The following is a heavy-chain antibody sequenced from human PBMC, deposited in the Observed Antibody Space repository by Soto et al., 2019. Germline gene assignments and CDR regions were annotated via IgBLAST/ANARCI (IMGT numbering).Heavy chain of an antibody. CDR3: ARARMFSGAYHDY. CDR2: ITPYNGNA. CDR1: GYTFINFG. J-gene: IGHJ4*02. D-gene: IGHD1-26*01. V-gene: IGHV1-18*04. Sequence: ASVKVSCKASGYTFINFGINWVRQAPGQGLEWMGWITPYNGNANYPQKHQDRLTITTDTSTNTAYLELRSLRSDDTAVYFCARARMFSGAYHDYWGQGTRVTVSS.